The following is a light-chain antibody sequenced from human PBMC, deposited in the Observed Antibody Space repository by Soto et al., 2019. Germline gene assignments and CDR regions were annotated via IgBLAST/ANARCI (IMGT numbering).Light chain of an antibody. CDR3: QQYNNWPLYT. CDR1: QSVGGN. CDR2: DAS. Sequence: EIVMTQSPATLSVSPGERASLSCRASQSVGGNLAWYQQRPGRAPRLLIYDASTRATDIPARFSGSGSGTEFTLTISSLQSEDFALYYCQQYNNWPLYTFGQGTNLEIK. J-gene: IGKJ2*01. V-gene: IGKV3-15*01.